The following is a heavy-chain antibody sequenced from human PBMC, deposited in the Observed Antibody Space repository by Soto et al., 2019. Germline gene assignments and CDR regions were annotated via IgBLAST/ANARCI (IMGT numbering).Heavy chain of an antibody. Sequence: QVQLVQSGAEVRRPGAAVRISCKTSGYNFNKYGIIWVRQVPGQGPEWMGWISGYNGYTKYAQSIGDRLTLSTDTSTNTAYLELRSLGSGDTAFYFCARDRDYSNTDADIDYWGQGTLVTVSS. CDR2: ISGYNGYT. D-gene: IGHD3-16*01. J-gene: IGHJ4*02. CDR3: ARDRDYSNTDADIDY. CDR1: GYNFNKYG. V-gene: IGHV1-18*01.